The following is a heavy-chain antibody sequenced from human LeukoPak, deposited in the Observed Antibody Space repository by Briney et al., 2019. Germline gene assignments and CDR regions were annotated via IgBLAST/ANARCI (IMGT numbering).Heavy chain of an antibody. CDR2: ISGSGGST. CDR3: AREPVAGPYYYYGMDV. J-gene: IGHJ6*02. V-gene: IGHV3-23*01. D-gene: IGHD6-19*01. Sequence: GGSLRLSCAASGFTFSSYAMSWVRQAPGKGLEWVSAISGSGGSTYYADSVKGRFTISRDNSKNTLYLQMNSLRAEDTAVYYCAREPVAGPYYYYGMDVWGQGTTVTVSS. CDR1: GFTFSSYA.